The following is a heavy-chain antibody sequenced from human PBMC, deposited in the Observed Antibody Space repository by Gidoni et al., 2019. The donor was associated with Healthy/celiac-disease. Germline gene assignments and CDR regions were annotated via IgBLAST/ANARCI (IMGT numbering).Heavy chain of an antibody. Sequence: QVQLQESGPGLVKPSGTLSLTCAVSGGSISSSNWWSWVRQPPGKGLEWIGEIYHSGSTNYNPSLKSRVTISVDKSKNQFSLKLSSVTAADTAVYYCARVCGSSWPGYYYYGMDVWGQGTTVTVSS. J-gene: IGHJ6*02. CDR3: ARVCGSSWPGYYYYGMDV. CDR2: IYHSGST. V-gene: IGHV4-4*02. D-gene: IGHD6-13*01. CDR1: GGSISSSNW.